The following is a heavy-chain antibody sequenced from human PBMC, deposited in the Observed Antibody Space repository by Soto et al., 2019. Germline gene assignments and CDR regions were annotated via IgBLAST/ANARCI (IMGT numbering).Heavy chain of an antibody. CDR1: GYFFSSQW. D-gene: IGHD6-25*01. Sequence: GESLKISCKGSGYFFSSQWIAWVRLMPGKGLEWMGIIHPGDSDTRYSPSFQGQVTISVDGSINTAYLQSRSLEASDTAVYYCPSHGKNRVRLLAFWGQGTAVTV. V-gene: IGHV5-51*01. J-gene: IGHJ4*02. CDR2: IHPGDSDT. CDR3: PSHGKNRVRLLAF.